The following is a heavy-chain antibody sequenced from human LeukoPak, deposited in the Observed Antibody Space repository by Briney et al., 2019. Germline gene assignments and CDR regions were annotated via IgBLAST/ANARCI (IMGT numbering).Heavy chain of an antibody. J-gene: IGHJ6*02. Sequence: GGSLRLSCAASGSTFSSYSMNWVRQAPGKGLEWVSSISSSSSYIYYADSVKGRFTISRDNAKNSLYLQMNSLRAEDTAVYYCARDRDTDSYYYYYYGMDVWGQGTTVTVSS. CDR3: ARDRDTDSYYYYYYGMDV. CDR1: GSTFSSYS. D-gene: IGHD3-16*02. V-gene: IGHV3-21*01. CDR2: ISSSSSYI.